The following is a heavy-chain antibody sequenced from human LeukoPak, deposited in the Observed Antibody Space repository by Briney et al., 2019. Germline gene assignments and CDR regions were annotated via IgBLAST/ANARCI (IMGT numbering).Heavy chain of an antibody. CDR1: GYAFTGYY. CDR2: INPNSGGT. Sequence: ASVKISCKPSGYAFTGYYIYWERQAPGQGLEWVGWINPNSGGTKYTQKFQDRVIMTRDTSMNTAYMELSTLRSDDTAVYYCASSIVVADPPDYWGQGTLVIVSS. V-gene: IGHV1-2*02. D-gene: IGHD3-22*01. CDR3: ASSIVVADPPDY. J-gene: IGHJ4*02.